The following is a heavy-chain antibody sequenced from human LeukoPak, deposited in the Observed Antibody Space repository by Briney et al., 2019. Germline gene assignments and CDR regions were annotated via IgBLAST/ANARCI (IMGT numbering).Heavy chain of an antibody. CDR2: INHSGST. CDR3: ARTPWSGYLPPYNWFDP. D-gene: IGHD3-3*01. J-gene: IGHJ5*02. CDR1: GGSFSGYY. V-gene: IGHV4-34*01. Sequence: PSETLSLTCVVYGGSFSGYYWSWIRQPPGKGLEWIGEINHSGSTNYNPSLKSRVTISVDTSKNQFSLKLSSVTAADTAVYYCARTPWSGYLPPYNWFDPWGQGTLVTVSS.